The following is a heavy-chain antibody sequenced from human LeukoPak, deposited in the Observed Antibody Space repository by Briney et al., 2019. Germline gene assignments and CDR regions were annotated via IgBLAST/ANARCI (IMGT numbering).Heavy chain of an antibody. Sequence: GGSLRLSCAASGFTFSSYAMTWVRQAPGKGLEWVSGLSVSGGTTYYAAPVKGRFTISRDNSKNTLYLQMNILRAEDTAVYYCARSNEHIAVAGIGWFDPWGQGTLVTVSS. V-gene: IGHV3-23*01. D-gene: IGHD6-19*01. CDR3: ARSNEHIAVAGIGWFDP. J-gene: IGHJ5*02. CDR2: LSVSGGTT. CDR1: GFTFSSYA.